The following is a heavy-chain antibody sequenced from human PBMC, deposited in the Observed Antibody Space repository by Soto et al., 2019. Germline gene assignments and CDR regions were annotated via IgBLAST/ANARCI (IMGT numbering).Heavy chain of an antibody. J-gene: IGHJ2*01. CDR3: ARILREGPDYRYFDL. CDR2: IFSNDEK. CDR1: GFSLSNARMG. D-gene: IGHD1-26*01. Sequence: QVTLKESGPVLVKPTETLTLTCTVSGFSLSNARMGVSWIRQPPGKALEWLAHIFSNDEKSYSTSLKSRLTISKDTSKSQVVLTMTNMDPVDTATYYFARILREGPDYRYFDLWGRGTLVTVSS. V-gene: IGHV2-26*01.